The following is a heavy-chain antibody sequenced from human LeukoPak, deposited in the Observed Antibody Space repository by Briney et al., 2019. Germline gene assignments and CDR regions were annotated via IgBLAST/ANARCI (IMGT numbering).Heavy chain of an antibody. D-gene: IGHD6-19*01. CDR1: GGSFSGYY. V-gene: IGHV4-34*01. CDR2: INHSRST. J-gene: IGHJ4*02. CDR3: ARGEDSSGWFVY. Sequence: SETRSLTCAVYGGSFSGYYWSWIRQPPGKGREWIGEINHSRSTNYNPPLKSRVTISVDTSKNQFSLKLSSVTAADTAVYYCARGEDSSGWFVYWGQGTLVTVSS.